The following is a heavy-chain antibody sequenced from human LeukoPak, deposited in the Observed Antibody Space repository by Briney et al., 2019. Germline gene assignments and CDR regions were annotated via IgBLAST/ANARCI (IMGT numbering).Heavy chain of an antibody. V-gene: IGHV3-53*01. CDR3: ARERGRGRDSPWFDY. J-gene: IGHJ4*02. CDR1: GFTVSSSY. Sequence: PGGSLRLSCAASGFTVSSSYISWVRQAPGKGLEWVSVIYSDGSTYYADSVKGRFTISRDNSKNTLDLQMTGLRAEDTAVYYCARERGRGRDSPWFDYWGQGTLVTVSS. CDR2: IYSDGST. D-gene: IGHD1-26*01.